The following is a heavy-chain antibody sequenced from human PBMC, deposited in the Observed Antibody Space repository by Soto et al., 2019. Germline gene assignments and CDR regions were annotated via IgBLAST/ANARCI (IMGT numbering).Heavy chain of an antibody. J-gene: IGHJ4*02. CDR1: GGSIISGDYY. D-gene: IGHD2-21*01. V-gene: IGHV4-39*07. CDR2: VHYTGSA. CDR3: ARDVFPRPLRLHYFDY. Sequence: SETLSLTCTVSGGSIISGDYYWSWVRQPPGKGLEWIGEVHYTGSASYNPSLKGRATISVDRSKNQFSLELTSVTAADTAVYYCARDVFPRPLRLHYFDYWGQGTLVTVSS.